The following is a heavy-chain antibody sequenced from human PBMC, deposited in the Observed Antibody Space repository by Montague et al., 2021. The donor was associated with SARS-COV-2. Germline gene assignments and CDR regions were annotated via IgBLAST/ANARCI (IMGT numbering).Heavy chain of an antibody. CDR1: GGSFSGYY. D-gene: IGHD3-10*01. J-gene: IGHJ4*02. V-gene: IGHV4-34*01. CDR3: ARRGSSVWGVTVSAELDY. CDR2: INQSGRT. Sequence: SETLSLTCAAYGGSFSGYYWSWIRQPPEKGLEWIGEINQSGRTNNNPSLKSRVIISVDTSKNQFSLKLSSVTAADTAVYYCARRGSSVWGVTVSAELDYWGQGILVFVSS.